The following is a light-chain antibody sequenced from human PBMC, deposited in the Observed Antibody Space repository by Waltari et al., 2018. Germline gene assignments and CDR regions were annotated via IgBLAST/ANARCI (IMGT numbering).Light chain of an antibody. CDR2: DAS. Sequence: DIVLTQSPATLSLSPGERATLSCRASQTVRTSLAWYQQRPGQSPRLIIYDASNRATGVPVRFSGSGSGTDFTLTISSLEPEDFAVYYCQQYDNWPYTFGQGTKLESK. V-gene: IGKV3-11*01. J-gene: IGKJ2*01. CDR3: QQYDNWPYT. CDR1: QTVRTS.